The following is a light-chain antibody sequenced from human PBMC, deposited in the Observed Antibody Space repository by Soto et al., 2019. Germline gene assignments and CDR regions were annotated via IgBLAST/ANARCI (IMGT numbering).Light chain of an antibody. J-gene: IGKJ4*01. V-gene: IGKV3-15*01. CDR2: GAS. CDR1: QSVSSN. Sequence: EIVMTQSPPTLSVSPVERATLSCRASQSVSSNLAWYQQKPGQAPRLLIYGASTRATGIPARFSGSGSGTEFTLTISSLQSEDFAVYYCQQYNNWPLTFGGGTKVDI. CDR3: QQYNNWPLT.